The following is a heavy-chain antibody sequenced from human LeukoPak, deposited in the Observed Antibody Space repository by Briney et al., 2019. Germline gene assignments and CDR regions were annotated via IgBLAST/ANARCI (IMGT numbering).Heavy chain of an antibody. V-gene: IGHV1-18*01. CDR1: GYTFTIYG. CDR3: AREADFWSGYANDYGMDV. J-gene: IGHJ6*02. CDR2: ISAYNGNT. Sequence: ASVKVSCKASGYTFTIYGISWVRQAPGQGLEWRGWISAYNGNTNYAQKLQGRVTMTTDTSTSTAYMELRSLRSDDTAVYYCAREADFWSGYANDYGMDVWGQGTTVTVSS. D-gene: IGHD3-3*01.